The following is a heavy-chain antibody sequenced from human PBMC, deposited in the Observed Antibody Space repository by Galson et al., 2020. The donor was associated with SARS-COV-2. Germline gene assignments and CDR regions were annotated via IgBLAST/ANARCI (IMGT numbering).Heavy chain of an antibody. D-gene: IGHD6-6*01. CDR3: AKSYSSTSYYFYYMDD. CDR2: IGSRGGNT. J-gene: IGHJ6*03. V-gene: IGHV3-23*01. CDR1: GFTFNTYG. Sequence: SCAASGFTFNTYGMSWVRQAPGKGLEWVSGIGSRGGNTYYADSVKGRFTITRDNSRSTVYLQMNSLRAEDTAVYYCAKSYSSTSYYFYYMDDWGKGTTVTVSS.